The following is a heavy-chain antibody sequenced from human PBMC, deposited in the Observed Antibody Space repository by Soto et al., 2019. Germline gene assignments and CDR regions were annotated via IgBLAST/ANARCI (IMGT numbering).Heavy chain of an antibody. D-gene: IGHD6-13*01. CDR2: IIPIFGTA. V-gene: IGHV1-69*01. CDR3: ARNIDTYSSRKGGWDY. CDR1: GGTFSSYA. Sequence: QVQLVQSGAEVKKPGSSVKVSCKASGGTFSSYAISWVRQAPRQGLEWMGGIIPIFGTANYAQKFQGRVTITADESTSTAYMELSSLRSEDTAVYYCARNIDTYSSRKGGWDYWGQGTLVTVSS. J-gene: IGHJ4*02.